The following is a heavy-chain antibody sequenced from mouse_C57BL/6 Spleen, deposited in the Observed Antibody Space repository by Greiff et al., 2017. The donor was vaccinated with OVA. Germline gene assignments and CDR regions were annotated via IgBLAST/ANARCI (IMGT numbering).Heavy chain of an antibody. V-gene: IGHV5-17*01. CDR2: ISSGSSTI. CDR1: GFSFSDYG. J-gene: IGHJ1*03. Sequence: EVKLQESGGGLVKPGGSLKLSCAASGFSFSDYGLHWVRQAPEKGLAWVAYISSGSSTIYYAATVKGRFTISRDNAKNTLFQQMTSLRSEETDMNDCERQGTTEVARYFEVWGTGTTVTVSA. D-gene: IGHD1-1*01. CDR3: ERQGTTEVARYFEV.